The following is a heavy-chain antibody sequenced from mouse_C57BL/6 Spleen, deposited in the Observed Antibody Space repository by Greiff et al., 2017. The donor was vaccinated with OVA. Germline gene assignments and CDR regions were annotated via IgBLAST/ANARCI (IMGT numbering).Heavy chain of an antibody. CDR1: GFSFNTYA. J-gene: IGHJ4*01. CDR3: VGLLYYAMDY. CDR2: IRSKSNNYAT. V-gene: IGHV10-1*01. D-gene: IGHD6-2*01. Sequence: EVMLVESGGGLVQPKGSLKLSCAASGFSFNTYAMNWVRQAPGKGLEWVARIRSKSNNYATYYADSVKDRFTISRDDSESMLYLQMNNLKTEDTAMYYCVGLLYYAMDYWGQGTSVTVSS.